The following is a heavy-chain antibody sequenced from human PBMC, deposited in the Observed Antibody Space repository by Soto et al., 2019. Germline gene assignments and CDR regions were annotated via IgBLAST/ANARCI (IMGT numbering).Heavy chain of an antibody. D-gene: IGHD3-16*01. V-gene: IGHV3-43*01. CDR2: ISWDGGST. CDR1: GFTFDDYT. J-gene: IGHJ4*02. CDR3: AKDRGGGDDY. Sequence: GGSLRLSCAASGFTFDDYTMHWVRQAPGKGLEWVSLISWDGGSTYYADSVKGRFTISRDNSKNSLYLQMNSLRTEDTAWDYGAKDRGGGDDYWGQGTLVTVSS.